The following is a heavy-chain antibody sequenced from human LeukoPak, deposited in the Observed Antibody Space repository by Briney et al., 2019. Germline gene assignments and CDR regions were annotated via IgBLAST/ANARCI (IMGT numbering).Heavy chain of an antibody. D-gene: IGHD2-15*01. CDR1: GYTFTTFG. Sequence: ASVKVSCKASGYTFTTFGITWVRQAPGQGLEWMGWINTYNGNTNYAQNLQGRVTMTTDTSTSTAYMELRSLTSDGTAVHYCARLGSDCGGGNCYWGQGTLVTVSS. CDR3: ARLGSDCGGGNCY. V-gene: IGHV1-18*01. J-gene: IGHJ4*02. CDR2: INTYNGNT.